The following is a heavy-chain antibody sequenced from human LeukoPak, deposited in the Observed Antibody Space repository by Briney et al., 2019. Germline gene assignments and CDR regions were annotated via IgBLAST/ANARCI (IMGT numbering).Heavy chain of an antibody. J-gene: IGHJ4*02. CDR1: GGSISSYY. V-gene: IGHV4-59*01. D-gene: IGHD5-12*01. Sequence: SETLSLTCTVSGGSISSYYWSWIRQPPGKGLEWIGYIYYSGSTNYNPSLKNRVTISVDTSKNQFSLKLNSVTAADTAVYYCARGYYYQNYYFDYWGQGTLVTVSS. CDR3: ARGYYYQNYYFDY. CDR2: IYYSGST.